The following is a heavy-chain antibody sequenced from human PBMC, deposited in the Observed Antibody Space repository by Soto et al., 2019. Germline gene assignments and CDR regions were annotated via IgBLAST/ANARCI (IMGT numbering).Heavy chain of an antibody. CDR2: MNTNSGNT. D-gene: IGHD3-10*01. CDR1: GYTFTSYD. J-gene: IGHJ6*03. V-gene: IGHV1-8*01. CDR3: SRVARYMVRGVIKGYYMDV. Sequence: ASVKVSCKASGYTFTSYDINWVRQATGQGLEWMGWMNTNSGNTGYAQKIQGRVTMTRNTSISTAYMELSSLRSEDTAVYFCSRVARYMVRGVIKGYYMDVWGKGTTVTVSS.